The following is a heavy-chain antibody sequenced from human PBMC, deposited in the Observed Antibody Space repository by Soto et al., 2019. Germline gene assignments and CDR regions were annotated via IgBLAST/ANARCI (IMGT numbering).Heavy chain of an antibody. Sequence: QVQLVQSGAEVKKPGSSVRVSCTVSGGTFTTYTIDCVRQAPGQGLEWMGRIIPVIGLTNYGLPGRVTITADKSTSTAYLELSGLKSEDTAMYYCAKNLAGTAQNAYDIWGQGTMVTVSS. D-gene: IGHD2-8*02. CDR3: AKNLAGTAQNAYDI. V-gene: IGHV1-69*02. J-gene: IGHJ3*02. CDR1: GGTFTTYT. CDR2: IIPVIGLT.